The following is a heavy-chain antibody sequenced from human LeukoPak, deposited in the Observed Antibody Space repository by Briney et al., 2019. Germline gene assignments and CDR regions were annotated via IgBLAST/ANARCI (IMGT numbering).Heavy chain of an antibody. D-gene: IGHD4-23*01. CDR1: GGFISNYY. CDR3: ATGPSHGGTYFES. J-gene: IGHJ4*02. Sequence: SETLSLXCTVSGGFISNYYWSWKRQPAGKELEWIGRIHSSGNTLHNPSLKSRVSMSVDTSKNQFSLRLTSATAADTAVYYCATGPSHGGTYFESWGQGTLVTVSS. CDR2: IHSSGNT. V-gene: IGHV4-4*07.